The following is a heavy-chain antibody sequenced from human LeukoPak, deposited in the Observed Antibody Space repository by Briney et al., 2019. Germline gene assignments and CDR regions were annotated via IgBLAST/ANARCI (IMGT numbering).Heavy chain of an antibody. Sequence: GGSLRLSCAASGFTFSSYSMNWVRQAPGKGLEWVSSISSSSSYIYYADSVKGRFTISRDNAKNSLYLQMNSLRAEDTAVYYCAREYSAHDAFDIWGQGTMVTVSS. CDR1: GFTFSSYS. J-gene: IGHJ3*02. V-gene: IGHV3-21*01. D-gene: IGHD1-26*01. CDR3: AREYSAHDAFDI. CDR2: ISSSSSYI.